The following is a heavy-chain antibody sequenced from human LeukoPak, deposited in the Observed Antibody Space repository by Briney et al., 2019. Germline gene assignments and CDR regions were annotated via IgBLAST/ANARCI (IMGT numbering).Heavy chain of an antibody. CDR3: ARHSLQDYDFWSGYEGWYFDL. D-gene: IGHD3-3*01. J-gene: IGHJ2*01. V-gene: IGHV4-39*01. CDR2: IYYSGST. Sequence: SETLSLTCTASGGSISSSTYYWDWIRQPPGKGLEWIGSIYYSGSTYYNPSLKSRVTISVDTSKNQFSLKLSSVTAADTAVYYCARHSLQDYDFWSGYEGWYFDLWGRGTLVTVSS. CDR1: GGSISSSTYY.